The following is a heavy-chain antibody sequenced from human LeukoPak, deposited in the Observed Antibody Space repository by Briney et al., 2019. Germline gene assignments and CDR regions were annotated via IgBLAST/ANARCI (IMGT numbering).Heavy chain of an antibody. CDR3: ARWGTTMTKRGRGAFDI. J-gene: IGHJ3*02. D-gene: IGHD3-16*01. CDR2: IYYSGST. Sequence: PSETLSLTCTVSGGSISSGGYYWSWIRQHPGKGLEWIGYIYYSGSTYYNPSLKSRVTISVDTSKNQFSLKLSSVTAADTAVYYCARWGTTMTKRGRGAFDIWGQGTMVTVSS. V-gene: IGHV4-31*03. CDR1: GGSISSGGYY.